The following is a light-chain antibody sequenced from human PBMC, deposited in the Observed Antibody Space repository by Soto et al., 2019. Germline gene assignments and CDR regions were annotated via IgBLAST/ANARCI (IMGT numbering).Light chain of an antibody. CDR1: QGISSA. CDR2: DAS. V-gene: IGKV1D-13*01. J-gene: IGKJ3*01. Sequence: AIQLTQSPSSLSASVGDRVTITCRASQGISSALAWYQQKPGKAPKLLIYDASSLESGVPSRFSGSGSGTDFTLTISSLQPEDFATYYCQQFNNYPHFFTFGPGTKVDIK. CDR3: QQFNNYPHFFT.